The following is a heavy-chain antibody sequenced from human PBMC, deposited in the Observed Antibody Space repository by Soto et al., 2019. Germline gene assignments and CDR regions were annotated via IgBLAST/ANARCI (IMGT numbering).Heavy chain of an antibody. CDR1: GGSISSSSYY. V-gene: IGHV4-39*01. D-gene: IGHD2-15*01. Sequence: QLPLQESGPGLVKPSETLSLTCTVSGGSISSSSYYWGWIRQPPGKGLEWIGSIYYSGSTYYNPSLKSRVTISVDTSKNQFSLKLSSVTAADTAVYYCASLVDCSGGSCSDFDYWGQGTLVTVSS. CDR3: ASLVDCSGGSCSDFDY. CDR2: IYYSGST. J-gene: IGHJ4*02.